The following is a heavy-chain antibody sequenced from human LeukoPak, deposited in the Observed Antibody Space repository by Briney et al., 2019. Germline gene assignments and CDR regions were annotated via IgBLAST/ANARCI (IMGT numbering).Heavy chain of an antibody. CDR3: ARGITYYDSSGYYGY. Sequence: ASVKVSCKASGYTFTGYYMHWVRQAPGQGLEWMGRINPNSGGTNYAQKFQGRVTMTRDTSISTAYMELSRLRSDDTAVYYCARGITYYDSSGYYGYWGQGTLVTVSS. V-gene: IGHV1-2*06. CDR2: INPNSGGT. D-gene: IGHD3-22*01. J-gene: IGHJ4*02. CDR1: GYTFTGYY.